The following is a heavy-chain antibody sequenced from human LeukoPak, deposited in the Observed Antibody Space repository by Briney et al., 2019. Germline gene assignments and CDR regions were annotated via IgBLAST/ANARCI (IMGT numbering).Heavy chain of an antibody. CDR1: GFTFSTNW. CDR2: INQDGSEK. V-gene: IGHV3-7*05. Sequence: GGPLRLSCAASGFTFSTNWMTWVRQAPGKGLEWVANINQDGSEKYYVDSVKGRFTVSRDNAKNSLYLQMNSLRAEDTAVYYCARIFDWGQGTLVTVSS. CDR3: ARIFD. J-gene: IGHJ4*02.